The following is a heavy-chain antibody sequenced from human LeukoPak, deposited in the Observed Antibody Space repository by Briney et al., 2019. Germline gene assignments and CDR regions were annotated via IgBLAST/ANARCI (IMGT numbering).Heavy chain of an antibody. V-gene: IGHV1-69*13. Sequence: ASVKVSCKASGGSFSSYAISWVRQAPGQGLEWMGGIIPIFGTANYAQKFQGRVTITADVSTSTAYMELSSLRSEDTAVYYCARPLPGALLTFDYWGQGALVTVSS. CDR3: ARPLPGALLTFDY. CDR1: GGSFSSYA. J-gene: IGHJ4*02. D-gene: IGHD3-10*01. CDR2: IIPIFGTA.